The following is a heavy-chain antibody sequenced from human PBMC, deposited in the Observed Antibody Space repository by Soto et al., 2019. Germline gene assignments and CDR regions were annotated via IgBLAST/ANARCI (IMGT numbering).Heavy chain of an antibody. CDR3: ARVRYSDEVWFDP. J-gene: IGHJ5*02. Sequence: SETLSLTCAVYGGSFSGYYWSWIRQPPGKGLEWIGEINHSGSTNYNPSLKSRVTISVDTSKNQFSLKLSSVTAADTAVYYCARVRYSDEVWFDPWGQGTLVTVSS. V-gene: IGHV4-34*01. CDR2: INHSGST. CDR1: GGSFSGYY. D-gene: IGHD6-13*01.